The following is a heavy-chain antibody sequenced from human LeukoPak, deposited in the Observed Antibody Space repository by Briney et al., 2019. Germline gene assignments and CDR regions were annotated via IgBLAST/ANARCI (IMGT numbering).Heavy chain of an antibody. CDR1: GGSISSSNW. CDR3: ARGFRGGFWSGYSTTFDY. Sequence: SETLSLTCAVSGGSISSSNWWSWVRQPPGKGLEWIGEIYYSGSTYYNPSLKSRVTISVDTSKNQFSLKLSSVTAADTAVYYCARGFRGGFWSGYSTTFDYWGQGTLVTVSS. CDR2: IYYSGST. D-gene: IGHD3-3*01. J-gene: IGHJ4*02. V-gene: IGHV4-4*02.